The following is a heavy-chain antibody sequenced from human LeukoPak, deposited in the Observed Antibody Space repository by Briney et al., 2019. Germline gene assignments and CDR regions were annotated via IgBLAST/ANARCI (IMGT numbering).Heavy chain of an antibody. CDR3: ARESETSHRFYAP. V-gene: IGHV5-51*01. D-gene: IGHD2-2*01. CDR1: GYTFSNYW. Sequence: PGEPLKFSCTASGYTFSNYWIGCVRQMPGKGLEWMGIIYPGDSEATYSPSFRGQVTFSDDESRTTVYLEWTSLKASDSAMYFCARESETSHRFYAPWGQGTLVTVSS. CDR2: IYPGDSEA. J-gene: IGHJ5*02.